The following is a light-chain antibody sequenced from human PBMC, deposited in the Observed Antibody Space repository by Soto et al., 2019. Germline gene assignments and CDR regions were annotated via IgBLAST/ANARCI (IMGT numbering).Light chain of an antibody. CDR3: ATWDDSLNGNVV. Sequence: QSVLTQPPSESGTPGQRVTISCSGSRSNIGSNTVNWYQQVPGTAPKFLIYSNNQRPSGVPKRCSGSKSGTSASLAISGLQSEDEADYYCATWDDSLNGNVVFGGGTQLTVL. CDR1: RSNIGSNT. V-gene: IGLV1-44*01. CDR2: SNN. J-gene: IGLJ2*01.